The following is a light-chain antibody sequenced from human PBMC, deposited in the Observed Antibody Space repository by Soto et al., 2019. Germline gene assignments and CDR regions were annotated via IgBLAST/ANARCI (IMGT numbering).Light chain of an antibody. CDR3: QQDNSFPWT. J-gene: IGKJ1*01. CDR1: QGISTW. V-gene: IGKV1-12*01. Sequence: DIHLTQSPSSVSASVGDRVTISFRASQGISTWLAWYQQKPGKAPKLLIYAASSLQSGVPSRFSGSGSGTHFTLTINSLQPEDFATYYCQQDNSFPWTFGQGTKVDIK. CDR2: AAS.